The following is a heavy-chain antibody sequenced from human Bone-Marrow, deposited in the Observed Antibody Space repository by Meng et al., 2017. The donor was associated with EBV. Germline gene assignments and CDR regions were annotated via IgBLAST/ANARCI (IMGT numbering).Heavy chain of an antibody. CDR2: ISTSSSYI. V-gene: IGHV3-21*01. CDR1: GFTFSSYT. CDR3: ARVRGGYGDYDY. J-gene: IGHJ4*02. D-gene: IGHD4-17*01. Sequence: EVXLVASGGXLVKPGGSLRLSCAASGFTFSSYTMNWVRQAPGKGLEWVSSISTSSSYIYYADSVKGRFNISRDNAKNSLYLQMNSLRAEDTAVYYCARVRGGYGDYDYWGRGTLVTVSS.